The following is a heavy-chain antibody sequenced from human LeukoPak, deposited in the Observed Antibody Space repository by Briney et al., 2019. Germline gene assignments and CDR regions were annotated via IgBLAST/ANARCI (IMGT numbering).Heavy chain of an antibody. CDR3: ARDKIEGPTKLDY. CDR1: GFTFSSYW. CDR2: IKQDESEK. J-gene: IGHJ4*02. Sequence: GGSLRLSCAASGFTFSSYWMSWVRQAPGKGLEWVANIKQDESEKYYVDSVKGRFTISRDNAKNSLYMQMNSLRAEDTAVYYCARDKIEGPTKLDYWGQGILVTVSS. V-gene: IGHV3-7*01. D-gene: IGHD1-1*01.